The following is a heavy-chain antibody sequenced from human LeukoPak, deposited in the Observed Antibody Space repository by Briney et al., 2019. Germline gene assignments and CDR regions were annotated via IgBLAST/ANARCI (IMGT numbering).Heavy chain of an antibody. CDR1: GFSFSSYG. V-gene: IGHV3-23*01. Sequence: GGSLRLSCAASGFSFSSYGMSWVRQAPGKGLEWISAITGSGGTTYYADSVEGRFTISRDNSKNTLYLQVNSLRAEDTAVYYCANEWGKGGPFDYWGQGTLVTVSS. CDR3: ANEWGKGGPFDY. CDR2: ITGSGGTT. J-gene: IGHJ4*02. D-gene: IGHD2-15*01.